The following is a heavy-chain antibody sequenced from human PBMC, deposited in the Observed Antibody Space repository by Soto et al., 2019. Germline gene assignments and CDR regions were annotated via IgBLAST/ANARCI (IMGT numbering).Heavy chain of an antibody. D-gene: IGHD6-13*01. J-gene: IGHJ5*02. CDR1: GFTFSSYW. Sequence: EGQLVESGGGLVQPGESLRLSCAASGFTFSSYWMHWVRQAPGKGLVWVSRINSDGSRTNYADSVKGRFTVSRDNAKNTQYLQMNSLRAEDTAVYYCARVLTGSWNWFDPWGQGTLVTVSS. V-gene: IGHV3-74*01. CDR3: ARVLTGSWNWFDP. CDR2: INSDGSRT.